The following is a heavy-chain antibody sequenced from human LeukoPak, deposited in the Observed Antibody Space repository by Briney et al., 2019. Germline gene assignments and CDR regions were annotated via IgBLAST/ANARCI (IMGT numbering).Heavy chain of an antibody. D-gene: IGHD3-22*01. V-gene: IGHV3-33*06. CDR2: IWYDGSNK. CDR3: AKPDGSSGQGPFDY. Sequence: GRSLRLACAASGFTFSSYGMHWVRQAPGKGLEWVAVIWYDGSNKYYADSVKGQFTISRDNSKNTLYLQMNSLRAEDTAVYYCAKPDGSSGQGPFDYWGQGTLVTVSS. CDR1: GFTFSSYG. J-gene: IGHJ4*02.